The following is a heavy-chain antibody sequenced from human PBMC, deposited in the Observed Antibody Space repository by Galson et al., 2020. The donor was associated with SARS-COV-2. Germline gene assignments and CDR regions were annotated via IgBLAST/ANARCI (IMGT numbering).Heavy chain of an antibody. D-gene: IGHD3-22*01. J-gene: IGHJ4*02. Sequence: ASETLSLTCTVSGGSISSSIYYWGWIRQPPGKGLEWIGSIYYSGNTYYNPSLKSRVTISVDSSKNQFSLKLSSVTAADTAVYYCARPRDGSGYFFDYWGQGTLVTVSS. CDR1: GGSISSSIYY. CDR3: ARPRDGSGYFFDY. CDR2: IYYSGNT. V-gene: IGHV4-39*01.